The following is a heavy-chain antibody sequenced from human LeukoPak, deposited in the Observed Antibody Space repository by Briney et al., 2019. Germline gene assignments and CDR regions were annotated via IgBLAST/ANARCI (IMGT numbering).Heavy chain of an antibody. Sequence: GASVKVSCKASGGTFSSYAISWVRQAPGQGLEWMGGIIPIFGTANYAQKFQGRVTITADESTSTAYMELSSLRSEDTAVYYCARGDLAEGDREAFDIWGQGTMVTVSS. V-gene: IGHV1-69*13. CDR2: IIPIFGTA. J-gene: IGHJ3*02. CDR1: GGTFSSYA. CDR3: ARGDLAEGDREAFDI. D-gene: IGHD3-16*01.